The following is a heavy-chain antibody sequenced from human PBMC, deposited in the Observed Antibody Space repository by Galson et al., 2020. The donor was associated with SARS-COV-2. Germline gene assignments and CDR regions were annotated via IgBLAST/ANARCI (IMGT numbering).Heavy chain of an antibody. CDR1: RFAFSGYS. CDR3: ARDGLPSYYDIDV. J-gene: IGHJ6*02. V-gene: IGHV3-48*04. Sequence: GGSLRLSCAASRFAFSGYSMAWVRQAPANGLGWVAYISDRSSNIHYADSVRGRFTISRDDAKNSLYLQMDRLRAEDTAVYFCARDGLPSYYDIDVWGQGTTVTVSS. CDR2: ISDRSSNI.